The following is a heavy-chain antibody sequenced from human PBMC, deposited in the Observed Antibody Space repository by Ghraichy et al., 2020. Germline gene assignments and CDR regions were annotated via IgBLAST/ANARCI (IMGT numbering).Heavy chain of an antibody. CDR1: GGSISSGGYY. D-gene: IGHD3-10*01. V-gene: IGHV4-31*03. CDR3: ARDGYYYGSGSSHFDY. Sequence: SETLSLTCTVSGGSISSGGYYWSWIRQHPGKGLEWIGYIYYSGSTYYNPSLKSRVTISVDTSKNQFSLKLSSVTAADTAVYYCARDGYYYGSGSSHFDYWGQGTLVTVSS. J-gene: IGHJ4*02. CDR2: IYYSGST.